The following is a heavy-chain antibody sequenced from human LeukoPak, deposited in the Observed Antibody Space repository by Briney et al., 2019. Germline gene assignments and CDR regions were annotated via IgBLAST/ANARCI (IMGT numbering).Heavy chain of an antibody. CDR1: GYTFTGYY. CDR3: ARDVRGYSGYDQHYYYYYYMDV. J-gene: IGHJ6*03. CDR2: INPNSGGT. Sequence: GASVKVSCKAAGYTFTGYYMHWVRQAPGQGLEWMGWINPNSGGTNYAQKFQGRVTMTRDTSISTAYMELSRLRSDDTAVYYCARDVRGYSGYDQHYYYYYYMDVWDKGTTVTISS. D-gene: IGHD5-12*01. V-gene: IGHV1-2*02.